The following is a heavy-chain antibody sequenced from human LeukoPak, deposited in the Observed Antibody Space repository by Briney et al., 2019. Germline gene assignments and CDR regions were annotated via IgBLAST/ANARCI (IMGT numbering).Heavy chain of an antibody. CDR3: AREVGDAFDI. CDR1: GFTGSNAW. D-gene: IGHD1-26*01. J-gene: IGHJ3*02. Sequence: GGSLRLSCAASGFTGSNAWMNWVRQAPGKGLEWVGRIKSKTDGGTTDYAAPVKGRFTISRDDSKNTLFLQMNSLKTEDTAVYYCAREVGDAFDIWGQGTMVTVSS. V-gene: IGHV3-15*07. CDR2: IKSKTDGGTT.